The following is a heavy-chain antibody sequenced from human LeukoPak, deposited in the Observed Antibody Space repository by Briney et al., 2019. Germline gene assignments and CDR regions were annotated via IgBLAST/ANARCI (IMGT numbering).Heavy chain of an antibody. D-gene: IGHD5-18*01. CDR3: ARELNGGGYSYGYEAVTYYYYGMDV. CDR2: IYTSGST. J-gene: IGHJ6*02. Sequence: SETLSLTCTVSGGSISSYYWSWIRQPAGKGLEWIGRIYTSGSTNYNPSLKSRVTMSVDTSKNQFSLKLSSVTAADTAVYYWARELNGGGYSYGYEAVTYYYYGMDVWGQGTTVTVSS. V-gene: IGHV4-4*07. CDR1: GGSISSYY.